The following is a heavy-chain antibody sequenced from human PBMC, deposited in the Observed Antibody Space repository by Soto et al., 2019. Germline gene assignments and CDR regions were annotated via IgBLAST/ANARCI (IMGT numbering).Heavy chain of an antibody. CDR1: GFTFSSYG. CDR2: ISYDGSNK. CDR3: AKMTTVTSTIGL. V-gene: IGHV3-30*18. J-gene: IGHJ4*02. D-gene: IGHD4-17*01. Sequence: QVQLVESGGGVVQPGRSPRLSCAASGFTFSSYGMHWVRQAPGKGLEWVAVISYDGSNKYYADSVKGRFTISRDNSKNTLYLQMNSLRAEDTAVYYCAKMTTVTSTIGLWGQGTLVTVSS.